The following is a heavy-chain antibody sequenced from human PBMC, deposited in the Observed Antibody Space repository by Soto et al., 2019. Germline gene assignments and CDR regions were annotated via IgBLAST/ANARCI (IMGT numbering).Heavy chain of an antibody. V-gene: IGHV3-66*01. J-gene: IGHJ6*02. Sequence: GGSLRLSCAASGFSVSGNYTSWVRQAPGKGLEWVSVIYSGGSTYYADSVKGRFTISRDNSKNTLYLQMNSQRAEDTAVYYCARELWFGRDYYGMDVWGQGTTVTVSS. D-gene: IGHD3-10*01. CDR2: IYSGGST. CDR1: GFSVSGNY. CDR3: ARELWFGRDYYGMDV.